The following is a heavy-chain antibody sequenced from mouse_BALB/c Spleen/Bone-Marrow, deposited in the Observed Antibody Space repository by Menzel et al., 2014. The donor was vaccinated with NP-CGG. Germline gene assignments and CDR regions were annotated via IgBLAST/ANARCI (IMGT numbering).Heavy chain of an antibody. V-gene: IGHV1-54*03. D-gene: IGHD1-1*01. Sequence: VQLQQSGAELVRPGTSVKVSCKASGYAFTNYLIEWVKQRPGQGLEWIGVIDPRSGGTDYNEKFKGKAPLTADKSSSTAYMQLSSLTSGDSAVYFCARGGITTVVPYSMDYWGQGTSVTVSS. CDR2: IDPRSGGT. J-gene: IGHJ4*01. CDR1: GYAFTNYL. CDR3: ARGGITTVVPYSMDY.